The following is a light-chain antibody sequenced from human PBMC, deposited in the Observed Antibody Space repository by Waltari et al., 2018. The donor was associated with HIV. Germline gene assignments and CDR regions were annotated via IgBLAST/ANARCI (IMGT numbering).Light chain of an antibody. CDR1: IRDIGIYNY. CDR2: DVT. J-gene: IGLJ1*01. Sequence: QSALTQPRSVSGSPGHSVTISCTGTIRDIGIYNYFSWYQQHPGKAPKLLISDVTRRPSGVPDRFSGSKSGNTASLTISGLQADDEADYYCCSYAGNFIYVFGTGTKVTVL. CDR3: CSYAGNFIYV. V-gene: IGLV2-11*01.